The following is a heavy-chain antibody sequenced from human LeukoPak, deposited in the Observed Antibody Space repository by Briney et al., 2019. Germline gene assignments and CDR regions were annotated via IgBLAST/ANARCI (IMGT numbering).Heavy chain of an antibody. CDR2: IIPIFGTA. CDR1: GGTFSSYA. Sequence: PVKVSCKASGGTFSSYAISWVRRAPGQGLEWMGGIIPIFGTANYAQKFQGRVTITTDESTSTAYMELSSLRSEDTAVYYCARGPSIGGWYFDLWGRGTLVTVSP. V-gene: IGHV1-69*05. CDR3: ARGPSIGGWYFDL. D-gene: IGHD3-10*01. J-gene: IGHJ2*01.